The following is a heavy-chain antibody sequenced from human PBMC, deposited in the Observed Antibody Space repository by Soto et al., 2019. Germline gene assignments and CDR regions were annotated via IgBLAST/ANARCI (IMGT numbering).Heavy chain of an antibody. Sequence: PGESLKISCQGSGYTFTTYWIGWVRQMPGKGLEWMGIIYPGDSDTRYSPSFQGQVTISADKSISAAYLQWSSLKASDTAMYYCARGFNYDSSSFDFWGQGTLVTVSS. CDR1: GYTFTTYW. V-gene: IGHV5-51*01. J-gene: IGHJ4*02. CDR3: ARGFNYDSSSFDF. CDR2: IYPGDSDT. D-gene: IGHD3-22*01.